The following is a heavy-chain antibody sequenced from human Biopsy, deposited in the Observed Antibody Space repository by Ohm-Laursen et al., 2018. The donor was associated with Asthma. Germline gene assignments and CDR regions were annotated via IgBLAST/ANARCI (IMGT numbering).Heavy chain of an antibody. CDR2: INAANGNT. CDR3: ARTYFDFLTGQGHDAFAM. Sequence: GPSVTPSCQPSGYTLINYAIHWARQAPGHSIEWMGWINAANGNTKYSQKFQGRLTISRDTSASTAYMDLSSLRSEDTAVYYCARTYFDFLTGQGHDAFAMWGQGTMVTVSS. V-gene: IGHV1-3*01. CDR1: GYTLINYA. J-gene: IGHJ3*02. D-gene: IGHD3-9*01.